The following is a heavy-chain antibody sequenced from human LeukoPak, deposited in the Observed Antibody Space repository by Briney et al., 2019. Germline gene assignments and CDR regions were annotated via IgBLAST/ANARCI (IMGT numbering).Heavy chain of an antibody. V-gene: IGHV4-30-4*07. J-gene: IGHJ5*02. D-gene: IGHD3-9*01. CDR2: IYYSGST. Sequence: PSQTLSLTCAVSGDSVSSGGYSWNWIRQPPGKGLEWIGYIYYSGSTYYNPSLRSRVTISVAKNQSSLKLSSVTAADTAVYYCDRAIFSSNWFDPWGQGTLVTVSS. CDR1: GDSVSSGGYS. CDR3: DRAIFSSNWFDP.